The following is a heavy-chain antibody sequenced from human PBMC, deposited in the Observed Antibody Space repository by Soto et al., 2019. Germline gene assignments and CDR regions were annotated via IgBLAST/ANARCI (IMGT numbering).Heavy chain of an antibody. CDR3: ARGSTDYYYYYGMDV. J-gene: IGHJ6*02. Sequence: GGSLRLSCAASGFSFSSYWMSWVRQAPGKGLEWVANIKQDGSEKYYVDSVKGRFTISRDNAKNSLYLQMNSLRAEDTAVYYCARGSTDYYYYYGMDVWGQGTTVTVSS. CDR1: GFSFSSYW. D-gene: IGHD2-2*01. V-gene: IGHV3-7*05. CDR2: IKQDGSEK.